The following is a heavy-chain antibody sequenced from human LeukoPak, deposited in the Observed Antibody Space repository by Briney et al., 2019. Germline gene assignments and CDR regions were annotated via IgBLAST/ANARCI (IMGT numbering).Heavy chain of an antibody. Sequence: SETLSLSCAVYGGSFSGCYWSWIRQPPGKGLEWIGEINHSGSTNYNPSLKSRVTISVDTSENQFSLKLSSVTAADTAVYYCARGRTSRGYSGYDFGFDPWGQGTLVTVSS. CDR3: ARGRTSRGYSGYDFGFDP. V-gene: IGHV4-34*01. D-gene: IGHD5-12*01. CDR2: INHSGST. CDR1: GGSFSGCY. J-gene: IGHJ5*02.